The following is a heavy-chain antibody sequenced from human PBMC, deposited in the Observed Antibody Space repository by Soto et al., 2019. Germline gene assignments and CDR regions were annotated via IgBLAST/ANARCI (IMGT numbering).Heavy chain of an antibody. CDR2: INHSGST. CDR3: ARGLGYYDFWSGYYSTAYYYGMDV. Sequence: LSLTCAVYGGSFSGYYWSWIRQPPGKGLEWIGEINHSGSTNYNPSLKSRVTISVDTSKNQFSLKLSSVTAADTAVYYCARGLGYYDFWSGYYSTAYYYGMDVWGQGTTVTVSS. V-gene: IGHV4-34*01. D-gene: IGHD3-3*01. CDR1: GGSFSGYY. J-gene: IGHJ6*02.